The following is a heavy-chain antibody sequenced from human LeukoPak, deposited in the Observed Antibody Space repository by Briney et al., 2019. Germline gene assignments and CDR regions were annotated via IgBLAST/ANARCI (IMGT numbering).Heavy chain of an antibody. CDR1: GFTFSSYG. D-gene: IGHD3-22*01. Sequence: PGRSLRLSCAASGFTFSSYGMHWVRQAPGKGLEWVAVISYDGSNKYYADSVQGRFAISRDNSKNTLYLQMNTLRAEDTAVYYCARSLRDSSGYYFDHWGQGTLVTVSS. CDR2: ISYDGSNK. J-gene: IGHJ4*02. CDR3: ARSLRDSSGYYFDH. V-gene: IGHV3-30*03.